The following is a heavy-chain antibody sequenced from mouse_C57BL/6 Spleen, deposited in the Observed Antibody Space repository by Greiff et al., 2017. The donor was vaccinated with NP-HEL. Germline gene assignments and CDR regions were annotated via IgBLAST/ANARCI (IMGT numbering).Heavy chain of an antibody. CDR1: GYSFTGYY. CDR2: INPSTGGT. D-gene: IGHD2-1*01. J-gene: IGHJ2*01. CDR3: ARSQAIYSGFDY. Sequence: VQLKQSGPELVKPGASVKISCKASGYSFTGYYMNWVKQSPEKSLEWIGEINPSTGGTTYNQKFKAKATLTVDKSSSTAYMQLKSLTSEDSAVYYCARSQAIYSGFDYWGQGTTLTVSS. V-gene: IGHV1-42*01.